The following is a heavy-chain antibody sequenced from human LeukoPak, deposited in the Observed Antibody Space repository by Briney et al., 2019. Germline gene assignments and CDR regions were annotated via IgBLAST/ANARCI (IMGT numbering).Heavy chain of an antibody. D-gene: IGHD3-3*01. CDR2: VNHSGST. J-gene: IGHJ5*02. V-gene: IGHV4-34*01. CDR1: GGSFRGYY. CDR3: ARGGNIWSGLLGRNWFDP. Sequence: SETLSLTCAVYGGSFRGYYWSWIRQPPGTGLEWIGEVNHSGSTNYNPSLKSRVTISEDTSKNQFSLKLSSVTAADTAVYYCARGGNIWSGLLGRNWFDPWGQGTLDTVSS.